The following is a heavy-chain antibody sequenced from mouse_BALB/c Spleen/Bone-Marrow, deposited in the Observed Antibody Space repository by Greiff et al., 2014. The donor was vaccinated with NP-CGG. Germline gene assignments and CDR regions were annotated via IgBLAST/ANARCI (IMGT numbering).Heavy chain of an antibody. Sequence: VQLKQSGAELVKPGASVKLSCTASGFNIKDTYMQWVKQRPEQGLEWIGRIDPANGNTKYDPKFQGKATITADTSSNATYLQLSSLASEDAAVYYCAGYGNGVMDYWGQGTSVTVSS. J-gene: IGHJ4*01. CDR2: IDPANGNT. CDR3: AGYGNGVMDY. V-gene: IGHV14-3*02. CDR1: GFNIKDTY. D-gene: IGHD2-1*01.